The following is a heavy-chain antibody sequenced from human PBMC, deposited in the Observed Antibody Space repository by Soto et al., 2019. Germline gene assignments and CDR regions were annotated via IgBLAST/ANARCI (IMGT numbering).Heavy chain of an antibody. D-gene: IGHD5-18*01. Sequence: ASAKVCCKDSGYTLTSYAMQWVRQAHGQRLEWMGWINAGNGNTKYSQKFQGRVTITRDTSASTAYMELSSLRSEDTAVYYCARDPGYSYGYNWGQGTLVTVSS. V-gene: IGHV1-3*01. CDR1: GYTLTSYA. J-gene: IGHJ4*02. CDR3: ARDPGYSYGYN. CDR2: INAGNGNT.